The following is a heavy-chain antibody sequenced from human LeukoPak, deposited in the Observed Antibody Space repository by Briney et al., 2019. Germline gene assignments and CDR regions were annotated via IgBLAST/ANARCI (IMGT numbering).Heavy chain of an antibody. Sequence: PSETLSLTCTVSGGSISSSSYYWSWIRQPPGKGLEWIGEINHSGSTNYNPSLKSRVTISVDTSKNQFSLKLSSVTAADTAVYYCARASRGTFGYMDVWGKGTTVTVPS. CDR1: GGSISSSSYY. V-gene: IGHV4-39*07. J-gene: IGHJ6*03. CDR2: INHSGST. CDR3: ARASRGTFGYMDV. D-gene: IGHD2-2*01.